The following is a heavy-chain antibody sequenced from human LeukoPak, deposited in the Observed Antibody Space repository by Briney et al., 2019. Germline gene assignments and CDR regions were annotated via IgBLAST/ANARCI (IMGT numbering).Heavy chain of an antibody. Sequence: TGGSLRLYCAASGFTFSSYGMHWVRQAPGKGLEWVSFIRYDGSDKYYADSVRGRFTISRDNSKNTLYVQMNSLRAEDTAVYYCARGRGVVISAFDIWGQGTMVTVSS. CDR2: IRYDGSDK. V-gene: IGHV3-30*02. CDR3: ARGRGVVISAFDI. D-gene: IGHD3-22*01. CDR1: GFTFSSYG. J-gene: IGHJ3*02.